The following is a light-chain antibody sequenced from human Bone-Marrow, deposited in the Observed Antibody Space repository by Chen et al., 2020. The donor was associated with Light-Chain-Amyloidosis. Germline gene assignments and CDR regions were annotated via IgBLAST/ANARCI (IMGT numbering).Light chain of an antibody. CDR3: QVWDRSSDRPV. J-gene: IGLJ3*02. CDR1: NSGSTS. V-gene: IGLV3-21*02. Sequence: SYVLPQPSSVSVAPGQTATIACGGNNSGSTSVHWYQQTPGRAPLLVVYDDSYRPSGIPERLSGSNSGNTATLTISRVEAGDEADYYCQVWDRSSDRPVFGGGTKLTVL. CDR2: DDS.